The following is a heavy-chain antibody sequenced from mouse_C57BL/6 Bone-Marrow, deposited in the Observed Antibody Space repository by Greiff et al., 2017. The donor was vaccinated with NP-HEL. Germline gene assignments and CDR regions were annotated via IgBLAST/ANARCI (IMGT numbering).Heavy chain of an antibody. D-gene: IGHD6-1*01. CDR2: IDPSDSYT. J-gene: IGHJ2*01. CDR3: ARGNPPYFDY. CDR1: GYTFTSYW. V-gene: IGHV1-69*01. Sequence: VQLQQPGAELVMPGASVKLSCKASGYTFTSYWMHWVKQRPGQGLEWIGEIDPSDSYTNYNQKFKGKSTLTVDKSSSTAYMQLSSLTSEDSAVYYCARGNPPYFDYWGQGTTLTVSS.